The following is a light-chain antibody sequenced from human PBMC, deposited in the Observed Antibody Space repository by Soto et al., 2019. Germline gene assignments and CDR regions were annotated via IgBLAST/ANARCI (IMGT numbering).Light chain of an antibody. CDR2: QTS. CDR1: QYINTR. Sequence: EIVLTQSPATLSSFPGDRVTLSFRASQYINTRLAWYQHRPGQAPRLLIYQTSIRAAGIPARFSGSGSGTDFTLTISGLQPDDFATYYCQQFIDGWTFGQGTKVDIK. J-gene: IGKJ1*01. CDR3: QQFIDGWT. V-gene: IGKV3-11*01.